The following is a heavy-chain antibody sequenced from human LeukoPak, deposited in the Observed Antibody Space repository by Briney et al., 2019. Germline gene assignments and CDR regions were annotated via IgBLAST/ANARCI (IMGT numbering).Heavy chain of an antibody. V-gene: IGHV3-48*01. CDR3: VRDQDWAFDY. CDR2: INTKSKAI. Sequence: QPGGSLRLSCAASGFTFSSYTMTWIRQAPGKGLEWISFINTKSKAIYYADSVKGRFTISRDNARNLLHLQMNSLRAEDTALYFCVRDQDWAFDYWGQGTLVTVSS. CDR1: GFTFSSYT. D-gene: IGHD3-9*01. J-gene: IGHJ4*02.